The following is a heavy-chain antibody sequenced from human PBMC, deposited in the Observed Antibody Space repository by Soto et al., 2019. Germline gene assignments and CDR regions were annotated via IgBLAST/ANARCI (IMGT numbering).Heavy chain of an antibody. CDR3: AKDIHWGRGY. Sequence: QVQLQESGPGLVEPSGTLSLTCTVSGGSISTDNWWSWVRQPPGKGLEWIGETYHSGSTHYNPSLKSRVTISVDNSKNQFSLTLSSTTAADTGVYYCAKDIHWGRGYWGQGTLVTVSS. J-gene: IGHJ4*02. V-gene: IGHV4-4*02. CDR1: GGSISTDNW. CDR2: TYHSGST. D-gene: IGHD7-27*01.